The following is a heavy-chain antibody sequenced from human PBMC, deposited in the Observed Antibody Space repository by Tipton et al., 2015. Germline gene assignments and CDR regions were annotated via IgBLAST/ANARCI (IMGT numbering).Heavy chain of an antibody. CDR2: IYYTGNT. V-gene: IGHV4-31*03. J-gene: IGHJ4*02. CDR3: ARGGPEHSSSFYFDY. CDR1: GGSISSGGYY. Sequence: TLSLTCTVSGGSISSGGYYWSWIRQHPGKGPDWLGYIYYTGNTYCNPPLKSRVTMSVDTSKNQFSLKLTSVTAADTAVYYCARGGPEHSSSFYFDYWGQGTLVTVSS. D-gene: IGHD6-6*01.